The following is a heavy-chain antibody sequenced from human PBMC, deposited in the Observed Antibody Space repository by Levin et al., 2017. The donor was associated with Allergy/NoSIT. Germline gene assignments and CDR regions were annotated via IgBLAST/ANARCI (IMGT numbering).Heavy chain of an antibody. CDR1: GFTFSTAA. D-gene: IGHD3-3*01. Sequence: PGGSLRLSCAASGFTFSTAAMSWVRQAPGKGLEWVSGISGSGDSTYYADSVKGRLTISRDNSQNTLYLQMNSLRAEDTALYFCATYKPGTISVFGHWGQGTLVTVSS. J-gene: IGHJ4*02. CDR3: ATYKPGTISVFGH. V-gene: IGHV3-23*01. CDR2: ISGSGDST.